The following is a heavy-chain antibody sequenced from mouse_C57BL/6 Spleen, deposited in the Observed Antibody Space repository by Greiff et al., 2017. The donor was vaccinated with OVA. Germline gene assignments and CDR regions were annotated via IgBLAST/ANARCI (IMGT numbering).Heavy chain of an antibody. Sequence: QVQLQQPGAELVKPGASVKLSCTASGYTFTSYWMHWVKQRPGQGLEWIGMIHPNSGSTKYNEKFKSKATLTVDKSSSTAYMQLSSLTSEDSAVYYCAREEYIPTVVAPDYWGQGTTLTVSS. CDR1: GYTFTSYW. CDR2: IHPNSGST. D-gene: IGHD1-1*01. CDR3: AREEYIPTVVAPDY. J-gene: IGHJ2*01. V-gene: IGHV1-64*01.